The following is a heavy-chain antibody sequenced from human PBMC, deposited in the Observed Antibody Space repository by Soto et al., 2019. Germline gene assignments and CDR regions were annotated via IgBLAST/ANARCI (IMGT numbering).Heavy chain of an antibody. CDR1: GGSIGSTSYY. J-gene: IGHJ4*02. CDR2: IYYSGST. Sequence: SETLSLTCTVSGGSIGSTSYYWGWTRQPPGKGLEWIGSIYYSGSTYYNPSLKSRVTISVDTSKNQFSLKLTSVTAADTAVYYCARQGGWLLPFDYWGQGTLVTVSS. D-gene: IGHD3-22*01. V-gene: IGHV4-39*01. CDR3: ARQGGWLLPFDY.